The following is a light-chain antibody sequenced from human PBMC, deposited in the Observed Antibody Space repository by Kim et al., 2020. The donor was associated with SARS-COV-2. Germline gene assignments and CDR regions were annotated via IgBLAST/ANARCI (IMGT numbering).Light chain of an antibody. V-gene: IGLV2-14*02. CDR3: SSYTSSSTLV. CDR2: EGS. J-gene: IGLJ1*01. Sequence: QSALTQPASVSGSPGQSITISCTGTSSDVGSYNLVSWYQQHPGKAPKLMIYEGSKRPSGVSNRFSGSKSGNTASLTISGLQAEDEADYCSSYTSSSTLVFGTGTKVTVL. CDR1: SSDVGSYNL.